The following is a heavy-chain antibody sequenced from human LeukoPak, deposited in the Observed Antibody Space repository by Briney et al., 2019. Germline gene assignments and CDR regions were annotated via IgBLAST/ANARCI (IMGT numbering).Heavy chain of an antibody. J-gene: IGHJ5*02. Sequence: GGSLRLSCVASGFKFSHYSMNWVRQAPGKGLEWISYISSSSSTIYDADSVKGRFTISRDSAKNSLYLQMNSLRAEDTAVYYCASRYSSSRPFDPWGQGTLVTVSS. V-gene: IGHV3-48*01. D-gene: IGHD6-13*01. CDR3: ASRYSSSRPFDP. CDR2: ISSSSSTI. CDR1: GFKFSHYS.